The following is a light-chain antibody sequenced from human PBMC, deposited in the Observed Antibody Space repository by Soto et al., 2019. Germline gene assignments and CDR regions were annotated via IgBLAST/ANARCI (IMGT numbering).Light chain of an antibody. CDR1: PDITNL. CDR2: AAS. CDR3: QKCKVAPFT. Sequence: DIQMTQSPSSLAAFVGDRVTSTCRASPDITNLSAWYQQKPGKVPKLLIYAASTLQSGVPSRFIGSGSGTDFTLTISSLQPEDVATYYCQKCKVAPFTFGGGTKV. V-gene: IGKV1-27*01. J-gene: IGKJ4*01.